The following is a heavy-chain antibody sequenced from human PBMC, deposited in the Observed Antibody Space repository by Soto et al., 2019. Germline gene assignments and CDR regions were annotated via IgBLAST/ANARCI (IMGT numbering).Heavy chain of an antibody. Sequence: HPGGSLRLSCTASGFTFGDYAMSWVRQAPGKGLEWVGFIRSKAYGGTTEYAASVKGRFTISRDDSKSIAYLQMNSLKTEDTAVYYCTRDYDILTGYVKGEGSLGGTYWGQGTLVTVSS. CDR3: TRDYDILTGYVKGEGSLGGTY. V-gene: IGHV3-49*04. CDR2: IRSKAYGGTT. D-gene: IGHD3-9*01. CDR1: GFTFGDYA. J-gene: IGHJ4*02.